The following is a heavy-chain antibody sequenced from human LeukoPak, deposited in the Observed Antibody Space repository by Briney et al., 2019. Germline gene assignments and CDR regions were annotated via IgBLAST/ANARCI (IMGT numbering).Heavy chain of an antibody. J-gene: IGHJ4*02. CDR1: GYSFTSHW. Sequence: GESLNISCKGSGYSFTSHWIGWVRQMPGKGLEWMRILNPADSDTRYGPSFQGQVTISVDKSISTAYLQWSSLVASDTAMYYCARRYCSSITCYFFDYWGQGALVTVSS. V-gene: IGHV5-51*01. CDR2: LNPADSDT. CDR3: ARRYCSSITCYFFDY. D-gene: IGHD2-2*01.